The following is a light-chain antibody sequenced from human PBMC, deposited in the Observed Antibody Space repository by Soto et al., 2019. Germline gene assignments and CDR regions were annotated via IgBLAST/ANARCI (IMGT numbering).Light chain of an antibody. CDR2: DAS. Sequence: EIGLTQSLATLSLSPGERATLACRASQSVSNYLAWYQQKPGQAPRLLIYDASNRATGIPARFSGSGSGTDFTLTISSLEPEDFAVYYCQQRTNWPLLTFGGGTKVEIK. CDR3: QQRTNWPLLT. J-gene: IGKJ4*01. CDR1: QSVSNY. V-gene: IGKV3-11*01.